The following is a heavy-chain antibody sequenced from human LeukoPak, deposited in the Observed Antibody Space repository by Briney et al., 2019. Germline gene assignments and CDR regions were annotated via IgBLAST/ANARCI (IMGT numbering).Heavy chain of an antibody. V-gene: IGHV3-7*01. CDR2: IGLDGSQQ. D-gene: IGHD3-10*02. Sequence: GGSLRLSCAASGFAFSGYWVSWVRQAPGKGLEWVASIGLDGSQQKYADSVKGRFTISRDNAKNSLFLQMIGLRAEDTAVYYCGGEPRMLAYWGQGTLVTVSS. CDR1: GFAFSGYW. CDR3: GGEPRMLAY. J-gene: IGHJ4*02.